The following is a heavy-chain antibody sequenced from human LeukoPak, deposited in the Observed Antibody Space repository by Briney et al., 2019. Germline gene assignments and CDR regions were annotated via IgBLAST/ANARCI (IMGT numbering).Heavy chain of an antibody. D-gene: IGHD3-22*01. CDR3: AREWNYETSGYYYYY. CDR1: GGSISGGGYY. V-gene: IGHV4-31*03. J-gene: IGHJ4*02. Sequence: SQTLSLTCTVSGGSISGGGYYWSWIRQHPGKGLEWIGYIYYSGSTYYNPSLKSRVTISVDTSKNQFSLKLSSVTAADTAVYYCAREWNYETSGYYYYYWGQGTLVTVSS. CDR2: IYYSGST.